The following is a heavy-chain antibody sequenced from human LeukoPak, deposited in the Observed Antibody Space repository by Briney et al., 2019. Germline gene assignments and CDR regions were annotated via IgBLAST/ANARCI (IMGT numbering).Heavy chain of an antibody. CDR1: GGSISSYY. V-gene: IGHV4-59*08. D-gene: IGHD2-2*01. CDR2: IYYSGST. J-gene: IGHJ4*02. CDR3: ARTRYCSSTTCYYFDY. Sequence: KSSETLSLTCTVSGGSISSYYWSWIRQPPGKGLEWIGYIYYSGSTNYNPSLKSRVTISVDTSKKQFSLKLSSVTAADTAVYYCARTRYCSSTTCYYFDYWGQGTLVTVSS.